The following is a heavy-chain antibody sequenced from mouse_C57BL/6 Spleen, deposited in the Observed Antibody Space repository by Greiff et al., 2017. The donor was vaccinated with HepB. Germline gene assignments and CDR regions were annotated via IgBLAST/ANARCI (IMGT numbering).Heavy chain of an antibody. D-gene: IGHD1-1*01. CDR1: GYTFTDYY. J-gene: IGHJ3*01. Sequence: EVQLQQSGPVLVKPGASVKMSCKASGYTFTDYYMNWVKQSHGKSLEWIGVINPYNGGTSYNQKFKGKATLTVDKSSSTAYMELTSLTSEDSAVYYCARDYGSSYAWFAYWGQGTLVTVSA. V-gene: IGHV1-19*01. CDR2: INPYNGGT. CDR3: ARDYGSSYAWFAY.